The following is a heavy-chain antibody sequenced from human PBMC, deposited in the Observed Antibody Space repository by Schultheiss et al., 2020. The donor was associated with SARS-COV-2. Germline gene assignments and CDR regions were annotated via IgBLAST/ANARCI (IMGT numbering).Heavy chain of an antibody. V-gene: IGHV3-11*01. D-gene: IGHD6-6*01. Sequence: GGSLRLSCAASGFTFSDYYMSWIRKAPGKGLEWVSYISSSGSTIYYADSVKGRFTISRDNAKNSLYLQMNSLRAEDTAVYYCARRRYSSSSGWFDPWGQGTLVTVSS. CDR1: GFTFSDYY. J-gene: IGHJ5*02. CDR2: ISSSGSTI. CDR3: ARRRYSSSSGWFDP.